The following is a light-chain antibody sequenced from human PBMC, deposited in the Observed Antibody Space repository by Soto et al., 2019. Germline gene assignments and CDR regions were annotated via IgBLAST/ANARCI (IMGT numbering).Light chain of an antibody. Sequence: EIVLTQSPGTLSLSPGERATLSCRASQSVSNNYLAWYQQKPGQAPRLLIYGASNRATGIPDRFSGSGSGTEFTLTVSGLQSEDFAVYYWQQYNKWPFGQGSKVDIK. V-gene: IGKV3D-15*01. CDR1: QSVSNN. CDR3: QQYNKWP. J-gene: IGKJ1*01. CDR2: GAS.